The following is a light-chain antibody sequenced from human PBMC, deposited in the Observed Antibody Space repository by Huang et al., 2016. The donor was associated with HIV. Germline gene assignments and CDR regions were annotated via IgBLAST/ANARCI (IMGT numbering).Light chain of an antibody. CDR2: AAS. V-gene: IGKV1-NL1*01. CDR1: QGISNS. J-gene: IGKJ1*01. Sequence: DIQMTQSPSSLSASVGDRVTITCRASQGISNSLAWYQQKPGKAPKLLLYAASRLESGVPSRFSGSGSGTVYTLTISSLQPEDFATYYCQQYYSISTFGQGTKVEIK. CDR3: QQYYSIST.